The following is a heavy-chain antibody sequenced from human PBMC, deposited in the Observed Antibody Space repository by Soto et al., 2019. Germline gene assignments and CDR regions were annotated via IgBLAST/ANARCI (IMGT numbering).Heavy chain of an antibody. J-gene: IGHJ4*02. CDR3: ARCVQWLENPDYFDY. V-gene: IGHV4-34*01. D-gene: IGHD6-19*01. Sequence: SETLSLTCAVYGGSFSGYYWSWIRQPPGKGLEWIGEINHSGSTNYNPSLKSRVTISVDTSKNQFSLKLSSVTAADTAVYYCARCVQWLENPDYFDYWGQGTLVTVSS. CDR2: INHSGST. CDR1: GGSFSGYY.